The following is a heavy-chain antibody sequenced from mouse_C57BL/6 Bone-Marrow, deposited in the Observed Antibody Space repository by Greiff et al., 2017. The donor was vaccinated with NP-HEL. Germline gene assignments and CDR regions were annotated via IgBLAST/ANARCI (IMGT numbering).Heavy chain of an antibody. Sequence: VQLQQSGAELVKPGASVKISCKASGYAFSSYWMNWVKQRPGKGLEWIGQIYPGDGDTNYNGKFKGKATLTADKSSSTAYMQLSSLTSEDSAVYFCASSFLPYYFDYWGQGTTLTVSS. J-gene: IGHJ2*01. V-gene: IGHV1-80*01. CDR1: GYAFSSYW. CDR2: IYPGDGDT. D-gene: IGHD2-10*01. CDR3: ASSFLPYYFDY.